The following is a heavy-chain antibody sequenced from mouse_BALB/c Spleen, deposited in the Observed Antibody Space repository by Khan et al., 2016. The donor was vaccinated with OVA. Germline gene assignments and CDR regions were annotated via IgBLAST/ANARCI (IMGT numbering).Heavy chain of an antibody. CDR1: GFTFSNYG. Sequence: EVELVESGGDLVKPGGSLKLSCAASGFTFSNYGMSWVRQTPDKRLEWVATITNGGSYTYYPDSVKGRFTISSDNAKNTLYLQMSSLKSEDTAMYYCGRLGYDEAGFAYGGQGTLVTVSA. J-gene: IGHJ3*01. V-gene: IGHV5-6*01. CDR2: ITNGGSYT. CDR3: GRLGYDEAGFAY. D-gene: IGHD2-2*01.